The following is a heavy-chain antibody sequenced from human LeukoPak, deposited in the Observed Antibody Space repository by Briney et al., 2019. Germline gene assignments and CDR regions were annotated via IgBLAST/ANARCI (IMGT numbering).Heavy chain of an antibody. J-gene: IGHJ6*02. CDR3: AVGYQLLNNYYYGMDV. V-gene: IGHV6-1*01. Sequence: SQTLSLTCAISGDSVSSNSAAWNWIRQSPSRGLEWLGRTFYRSKWYNDYAVSVKSRITINPDTSKNQFSLQLNSVTPEDTAVYYCAVGYQLLNNYYYGMDVWGQGTTVTVSS. D-gene: IGHD2-2*01. CDR1: GDSVSSNSAA. CDR2: TFYRSKWYN.